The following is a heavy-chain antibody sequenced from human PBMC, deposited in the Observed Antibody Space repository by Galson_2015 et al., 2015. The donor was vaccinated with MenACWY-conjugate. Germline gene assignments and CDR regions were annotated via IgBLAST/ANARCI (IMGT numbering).Heavy chain of an antibody. CDR1: GYSFTGFG. Sequence: SVKVSCKASGYSFTGFGINWARQAPGQGLEWMGWVSGYNGNTNYAQKFRGRVTMTTDKSTTTAYMELRSLTSDDTAVYYCAKVGLDYDSLTTYYRDNYFDPWGQGTLVTVSS. D-gene: IGHD3-9*01. CDR2: VSGYNGNT. J-gene: IGHJ5*02. CDR3: AKVGLDYDSLTTYYRDNYFDP. V-gene: IGHV1-18*01.